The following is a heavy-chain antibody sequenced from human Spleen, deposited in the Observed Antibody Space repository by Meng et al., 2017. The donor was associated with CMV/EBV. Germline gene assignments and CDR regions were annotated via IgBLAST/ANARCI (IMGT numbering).Heavy chain of an antibody. Sequence: ASVKVSCKASGYTFTSYGISWVRQAPGQGPEWMGWITAYNGNTNYAQKLQGRVTMTTDTSTSTAYMELRSLRSEDTAVYYCARSYCSSTSCYTSLYYYYYYGMDVWGQGTTVTVSS. D-gene: IGHD2-2*02. CDR1: GYTFTSYG. J-gene: IGHJ6*02. V-gene: IGHV1-18*01. CDR3: ARSYCSSTSCYTSLYYYYYYGMDV. CDR2: ITAYNGNT.